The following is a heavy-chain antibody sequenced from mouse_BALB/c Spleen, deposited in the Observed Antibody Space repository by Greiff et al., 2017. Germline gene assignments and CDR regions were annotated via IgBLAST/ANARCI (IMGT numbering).Heavy chain of an antibody. CDR3: TRPIYCNSAWFAY. Sequence: VQLQQSGAELVKPGASVKLSCTASGFNIKDTYMHWVKQRPEQGLEWIGRIDPANGNTKYDPKFQGKATITADKSSNTAYLQLSSLTSEDTAVYYCTRPIYCNSAWFAYWGQGTLVTVSA. V-gene: IGHV14-3*02. CDR1: GFNIKDTY. D-gene: IGHD2-1*01. CDR2: IDPANGNT. J-gene: IGHJ3*01.